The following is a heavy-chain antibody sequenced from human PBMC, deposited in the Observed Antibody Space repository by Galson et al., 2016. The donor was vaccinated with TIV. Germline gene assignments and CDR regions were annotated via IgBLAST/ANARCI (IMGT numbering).Heavy chain of an antibody. CDR1: GFTFSSYE. V-gene: IGHV3-48*03. Sequence: SLRLSCAASGFTFSSYEMNWVRQAPGKGLEWVSYIIESGRSTYYADSVKGRFSISRDNAKNSLYLQMSSLRGEDTAVYYCARGRGYCDTTSCYVDYWGQGTLVTVSS. J-gene: IGHJ4*02. CDR2: IIESGRST. CDR3: ARGRGYCDTTSCYVDY. D-gene: IGHD2-2*01.